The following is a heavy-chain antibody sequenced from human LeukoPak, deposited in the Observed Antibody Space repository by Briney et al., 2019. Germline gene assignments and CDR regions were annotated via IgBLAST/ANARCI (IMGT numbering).Heavy chain of an antibody. V-gene: IGHV4-61*02. CDR2: IYTSGST. Sequence: PSGTLSLTCAVSGGSISSGSYYWSWIRQPAGKGLEWIGRIYTSGSTTYNTSLKSRVTISLDTSKNQFSLKLSSVTAADTAVYYCARRAVGGLGDYFDHWGQGTLVTVSS. CDR1: GGSISSGSYY. J-gene: IGHJ4*02. CDR3: ARRAVGGLGDYFDH. D-gene: IGHD3/OR15-3a*01.